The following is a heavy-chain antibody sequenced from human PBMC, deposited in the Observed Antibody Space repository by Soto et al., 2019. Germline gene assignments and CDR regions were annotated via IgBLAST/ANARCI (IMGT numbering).Heavy chain of an antibody. Sequence: SETLSLTCSVSGGSVSTTNYVWGWIRHRQPPAKGLEWIGSIYQSGTIYYNPSLRSRVTISVDTSKNQFSLKLRSVTAADTAVYYCVRPINLGFDYWGQGALVTVSS. J-gene: IGHJ4*02. CDR1: GGSVSTTNYV. CDR2: IYQSGTI. CDR3: VRPINLGFDY. D-gene: IGHD3-16*01. V-gene: IGHV4-39*01.